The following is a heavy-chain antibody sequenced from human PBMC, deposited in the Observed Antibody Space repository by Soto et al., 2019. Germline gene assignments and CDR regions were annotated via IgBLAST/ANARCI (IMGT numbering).Heavy chain of an antibody. V-gene: IGHV1-69*04. CDR1: GGTFSSYA. D-gene: IGHD4-17*01. CDR2: IIPILGIA. CDR3: ARAERVMTPDPEGGCDP. J-gene: IGHJ5*02. Sequence: QVPLVQSGAEVKKPGSSVKVSCKDSGGTFSSYAFIWVRQAPGQGLEWLGRIIPILGIANYVQKFQGRVPITADKSASTAYMELSSLRAEDTAVYYCARAERVMTPDPEGGCDPWGQGTLVTVSS.